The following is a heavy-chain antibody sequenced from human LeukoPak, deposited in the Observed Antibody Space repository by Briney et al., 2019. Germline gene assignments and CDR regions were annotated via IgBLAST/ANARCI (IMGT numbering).Heavy chain of an antibody. CDR1: GGSISSYY. CDR3: AATIAAAGPGAFDY. D-gene: IGHD6-13*01. CDR2: IYTSGST. Sequence: PSETLSLTCTVSGGSISSYYWSWIRQPAGKGLEWIGRIYTSGSTNYNPSLKSRVTMSVDTSKNQFSLKLSSVTAADTAVYYCAATIAAAGPGAFDYWGQGTLVTVPS. V-gene: IGHV4-4*07. J-gene: IGHJ4*02.